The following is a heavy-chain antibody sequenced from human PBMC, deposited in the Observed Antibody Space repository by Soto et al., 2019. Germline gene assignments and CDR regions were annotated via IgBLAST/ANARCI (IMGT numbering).Heavy chain of an antibody. CDR2: ISANGQGI. V-gene: IGHV3-23*01. Sequence: GGSLRLSCAASGFSLSTYALGWVRQSPGKGLEWVSAISANGQGIYYADSVRGRFTISRDNSKNTIFLHMDSLRAEDTAVYYWAKDRNYPRDQFHYWGQGTLVTVSS. J-gene: IGHJ4*02. D-gene: IGHD1-7*01. CDR3: AKDRNYPRDQFHY. CDR1: GFSLSTYA.